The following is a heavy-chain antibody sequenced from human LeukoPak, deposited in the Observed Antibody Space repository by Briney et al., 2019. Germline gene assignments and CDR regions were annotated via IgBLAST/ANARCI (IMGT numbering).Heavy chain of an antibody. CDR3: ARGLRIQLWYLLDY. CDR1: GYTFTSYA. D-gene: IGHD5-18*01. J-gene: IGHJ4*02. CDR2: INAGNGNT. V-gene: IGHV1-3*01. Sequence: ASVKVSCKASGYTFTSYAMHWVRQAPGQRLEWMGWINAGNGNTKYSQKFQGRVTITRDTSASTAYMELSGLRSEDTAVYYCARGLRIQLWYLLDYWGQGTLVTVSS.